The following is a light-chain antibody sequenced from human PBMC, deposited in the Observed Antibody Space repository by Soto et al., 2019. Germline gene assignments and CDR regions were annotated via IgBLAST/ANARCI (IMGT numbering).Light chain of an antibody. CDR1: SSNIGNNF. V-gene: IGLV1-51*01. J-gene: IGLJ2*01. CDR2: DNN. CDR3: ATWDSSLIAGV. Sequence: QSVLTQPPSVSAAPGQKVTISCSGSSSNIGNNFLSWYQHLPGTAPKLLIYDNNKRPSGIPDRFSGTKSGTSATLGITGLQTGDEAHYYCATWDSSLIAGVFGGGTKLTVL.